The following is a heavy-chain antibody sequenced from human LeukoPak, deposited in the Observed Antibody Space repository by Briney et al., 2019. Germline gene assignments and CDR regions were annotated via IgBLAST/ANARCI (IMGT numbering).Heavy chain of an antibody. V-gene: IGHV2-5*02. D-gene: IGHD6-19*01. CDR3: AHSRQSIAVAANFDY. CDR1: GFSLSTSGVG. Sequence: SGPTLVKPTQTLTLTCTFSGFSLSTSGVGVGWIRQPPGKALEWLALIYWDDDRRYSPSLKSRLTITKDTSKNQVVLTMTNMDPVDTATYYCAHSRQSIAVAANFDYWGQGTLVTVSS. J-gene: IGHJ4*02. CDR2: IYWDDDR.